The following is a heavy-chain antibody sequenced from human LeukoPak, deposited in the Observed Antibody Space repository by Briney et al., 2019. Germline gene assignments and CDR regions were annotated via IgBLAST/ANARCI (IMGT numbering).Heavy chain of an antibody. CDR3: ARLDYGDYRDYFDY. D-gene: IGHD4-17*01. CDR2: ISAYNGNT. J-gene: IGHJ4*02. V-gene: IGHV1-18*01. Sequence: ASVKVSCKASGYTFTSYGISWVRQAPGQGLEWMGWISAYNGNTNYAQKLQGRVTMTTDTSTSTAYMEVRSLRSDDTAVYYCARLDYGDYRDYFDYWGQGTLVTVSS. CDR1: GYTFTSYG.